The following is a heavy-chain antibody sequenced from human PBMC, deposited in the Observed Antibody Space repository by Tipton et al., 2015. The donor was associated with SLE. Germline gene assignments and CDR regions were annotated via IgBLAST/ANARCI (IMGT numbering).Heavy chain of an antibody. J-gene: IGHJ4*02. Sequence: TLSLTCTVSGVSITTYYWSWIRQSAGKGLEWIGRIYTSGTTNYNPSLKSRVTIAVDTSKNQFSLKVRSVTAADTAVYYCARMRSRHFDYWGQGTLVTVSS. CDR1: GVSITTYY. CDR2: IYTSGTT. CDR3: ARMRSRHFDY. V-gene: IGHV4-4*07.